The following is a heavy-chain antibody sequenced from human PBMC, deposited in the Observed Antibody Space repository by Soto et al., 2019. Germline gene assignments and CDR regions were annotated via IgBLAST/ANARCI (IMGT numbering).Heavy chain of an antibody. J-gene: IGHJ6*02. CDR3: AREARGSVRFGSYYGYYYYGMDV. CDR2: ISAYSGNT. V-gene: IGHV1-18*01. Sequence: GASVKVSCKASGYTFTSYGISWVRQAPGQGLEWMGWISAYSGNTNYAQKLQGRVTMTTDTSTSTAYMELRSLRSDDTAVYYCAREARGSVRFGSYYGYYYYGMDVWGQGTTVTVSS. CDR1: GYTFTSYG. D-gene: IGHD1-26*01.